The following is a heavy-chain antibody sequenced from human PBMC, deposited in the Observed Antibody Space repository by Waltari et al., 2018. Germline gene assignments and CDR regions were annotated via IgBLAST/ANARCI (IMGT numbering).Heavy chain of an antibody. D-gene: IGHD3-22*01. CDR3: ARGLLDSSALAAFDI. Sequence: QVQLQQGGAGLLKPSETLSLTCAVYGGSFSGYYWSWIRQPPGKGLEWIGEINHSGSTNYNPSLKSRVTISVDTSKNQFSLKLSSVTAADTAVYYCARGLLDSSALAAFDIWGQGTMVTVSS. J-gene: IGHJ3*02. V-gene: IGHV4-34*01. CDR1: GGSFSGYY. CDR2: INHSGST.